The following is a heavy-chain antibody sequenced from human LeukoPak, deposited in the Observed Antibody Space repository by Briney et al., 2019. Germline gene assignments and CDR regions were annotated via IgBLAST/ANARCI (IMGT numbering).Heavy chain of an antibody. CDR3: AGPSVDTAMVGDAFDI. D-gene: IGHD5-18*01. Sequence: SETLSLTCAVYGGSFSGYYWSWLRQPPGKGLEGIGEINHSGSTNYNPSLKSRVTISVDTSKNQFSLKLSSVTAADTAVYYCAGPSVDTAMVGDAFDIWGQGTMVTVSS. V-gene: IGHV4-34*01. CDR1: GGSFSGYY. CDR2: INHSGST. J-gene: IGHJ3*02.